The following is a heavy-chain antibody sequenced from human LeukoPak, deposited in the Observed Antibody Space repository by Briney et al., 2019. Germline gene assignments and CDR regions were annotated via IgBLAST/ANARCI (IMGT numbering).Heavy chain of an antibody. J-gene: IGHJ1*01. CDR1: GLMFSDYY. CDR2: ISSGGDIM. D-gene: IGHD2/OR15-2a*01. Sequence: MTGGSLRLSCAASGLMFSDYYVSWIRQAPGKGLQWVSYISSGGDIMHYADSVKGRFTSSRDNAKNSGYLEMNSLGAEDTAVYYCATNLIGAGEYFQQWGQGTLVTVSS. V-gene: IGHV3-11*01. CDR3: ATNLIGAGEYFQQ.